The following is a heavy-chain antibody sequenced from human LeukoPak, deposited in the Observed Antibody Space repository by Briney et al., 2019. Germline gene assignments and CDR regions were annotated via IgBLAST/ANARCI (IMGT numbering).Heavy chain of an antibody. V-gene: IGHV3-23*01. CDR2: ISGSGDST. CDR1: GFTFSSYA. J-gene: IGHJ4*02. D-gene: IGHD3-10*01. Sequence: PGGSLRLSCAASGFTFSSYAMGWVRQAPGMGLKWVSAISGSGDSTYYADSVKGRFTISRDNSKNTLFLQMNSLRAEDAAVYYCAKGTWFGDYPVPFDSWGQGTLVAVSS. CDR3: AKGTWFGDYPVPFDS.